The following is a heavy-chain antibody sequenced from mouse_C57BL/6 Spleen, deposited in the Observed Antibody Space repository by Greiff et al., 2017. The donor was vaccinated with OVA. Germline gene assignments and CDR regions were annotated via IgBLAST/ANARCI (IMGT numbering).Heavy chain of an antibody. CDR2: IDPSDSYT. Sequence: VQLQQPGAELVRPGTSVKLSCKASGYTFTSYWMHWVKQRPGQGLEWIGVIDPSDSYTNYNQKFKGKATLTVDTSSSTAYMQLSSLTSEDSAVYYCARYDYDFYYAMDYWGQGTSVTVSS. J-gene: IGHJ4*01. V-gene: IGHV1-59*01. CDR3: ARYDYDFYYAMDY. D-gene: IGHD2-4*01. CDR1: GYTFTSYW.